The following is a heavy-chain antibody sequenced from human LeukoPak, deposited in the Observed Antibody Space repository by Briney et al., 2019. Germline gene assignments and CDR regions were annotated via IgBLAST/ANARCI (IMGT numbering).Heavy chain of an antibody. CDR2: ISRSATTI. D-gene: IGHD1-26*01. CDR1: GFTFSSYE. CDR3: AKERGGGLGFDY. Sequence: PGGSLRLSCAASGFTFSSYEMNWVRQAPGKGLEWVSSISRSATTIYYADSVKGRFTISRDNAKNSLYLQMNSLRAEDMALYYCAKERGGGLGFDYWGQGTLVTVSS. V-gene: IGHV3-48*03. J-gene: IGHJ4*02.